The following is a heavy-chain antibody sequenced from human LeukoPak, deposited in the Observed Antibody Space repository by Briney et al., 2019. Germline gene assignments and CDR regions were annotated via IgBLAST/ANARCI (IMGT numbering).Heavy chain of an antibody. V-gene: IGHV3-23*01. CDR1: GFTFSSYA. CDR3: ARKYGGYADY. Sequence: GGSLRLSCAASGFTFSSYAMSWVRQAPGKGLEWVSAISGSGGSSSVYYADSVKGRFTISRDNAKNSLYLQMNSLRDEDTAVYYCARKYGGYADYWGQGTLVTVSS. J-gene: IGHJ4*02. CDR2: ISGSGGSSSV. D-gene: IGHD5-12*01.